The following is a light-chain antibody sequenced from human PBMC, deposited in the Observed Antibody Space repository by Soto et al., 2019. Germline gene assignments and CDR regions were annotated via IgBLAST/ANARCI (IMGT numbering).Light chain of an antibody. V-gene: IGKV3-20*01. CDR1: ESISRDY. CDR2: GAS. Sequence: EIVLTQSPGTLSLSPGQRATLSCRASESISRDYLAWYQQRLGQAPRLLIYGASSGATGIPDRFSGSGSGTDFTLTISRLEPEDFAIYYCQQYGGVPYTFGPGP. CDR3: QQYGGVPYT. J-gene: IGKJ2*01.